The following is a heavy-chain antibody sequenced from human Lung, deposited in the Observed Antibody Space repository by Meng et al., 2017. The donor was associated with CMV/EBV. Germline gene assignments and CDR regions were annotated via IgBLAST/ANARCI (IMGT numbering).Heavy chain of an antibody. CDR3: TIEHLPVFAVGVPGDY. J-gene: IGHJ4*02. CDR2: IRIEVYGETT. V-gene: IGHV3-49*04. D-gene: IGHD3-3*01. Sequence: GGTLRLXCTGSGFNIGDYGISWVRQAPGRGLGRVGLIRIEVYGETTEYATSVKGRFAISRDDSKDIAYMQMNSLKSEDTAVYFCTIEHLPVFAVGVPGDYWGQGTXVTVSS. CDR1: GFNIGDYG.